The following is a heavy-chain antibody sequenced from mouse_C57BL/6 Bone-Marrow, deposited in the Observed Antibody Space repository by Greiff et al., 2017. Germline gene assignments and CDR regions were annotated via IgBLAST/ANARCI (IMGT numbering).Heavy chain of an antibody. CDR2: ILPSIGRT. V-gene: IGHV15-2*01. D-gene: IGHD1-1*01. CDR3: ARPPIYYYGYGYYDV. Sequence: VQLQQSGSELRSPGSSVKLSCKDFDSAVFPIAYMSWVRQKPGHGFEWIGGILPSIGRTIYGEKFEDKATLDADTLSNTAYLELNSLTSEDSDIYYCARPPIYYYGYGYYDVWGTGTTVTVSS. J-gene: IGHJ1*03. CDR1: DSAVFPIAY.